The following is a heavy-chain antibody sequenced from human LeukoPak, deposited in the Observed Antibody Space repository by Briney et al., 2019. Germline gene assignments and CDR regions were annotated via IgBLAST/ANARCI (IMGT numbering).Heavy chain of an antibody. CDR1: GYSISSGYY. Sequence: PPETLSLTCAVSGYSISSGYYWGWIRQPPGKGLEWIGSIYHSGSTYYNPSLKSRVTISVDTSKNQFSLKLSSVTAADTAVYYCARRTIAAAFDYWGQGTLVTVSS. D-gene: IGHD6-13*01. V-gene: IGHV4-38-2*01. CDR3: ARRTIAAAFDY. J-gene: IGHJ4*02. CDR2: IYHSGST.